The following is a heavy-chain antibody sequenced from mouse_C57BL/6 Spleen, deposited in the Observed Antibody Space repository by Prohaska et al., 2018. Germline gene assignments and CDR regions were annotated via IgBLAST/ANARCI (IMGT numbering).Heavy chain of an antibody. Sequence: HGKSLEWIGDINPNNGGTIYNQKFKGKATLTVDKSSSTAYMELRSLTSEDTAVYYCARRGHYAMDYWGQGTSVTVSS. CDR2: INPNNGGT. CDR3: ARRGHYAMDY. J-gene: IGHJ4*01. V-gene: IGHV1-18*01.